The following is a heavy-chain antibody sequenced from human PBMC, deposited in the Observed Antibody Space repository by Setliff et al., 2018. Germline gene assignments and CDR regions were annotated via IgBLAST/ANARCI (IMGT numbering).Heavy chain of an antibody. J-gene: IGHJ4*02. V-gene: IGHV3-11*01. D-gene: IGHD3-16*01. CDR1: GFTFSNYY. CDR3: ARTTGYRLGGDFDY. CDR2: IHDSGNPT. Sequence: GESLKISCAASGFTFSNYYMTWIRQAPGKGLEWISYIHDSGNPTYYADSVKGRFTVSRDNAKNSLYLQMTSLRAEDTAIYYCARTTGYRLGGDFDYWGQGTLVTVSS.